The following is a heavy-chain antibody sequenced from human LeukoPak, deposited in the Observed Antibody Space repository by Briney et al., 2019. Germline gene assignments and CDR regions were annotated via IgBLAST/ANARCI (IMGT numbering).Heavy chain of an antibody. Sequence: ASVKVSCKASGYTFTSYYKHWVRQAPGQGLEWMGIINPSGGSTSYAQRFQGRVTMTSDTSTSTVYMELSSLRSEDTAVYYCARVDRYCSSTSCSTFYFDYWGQGTLVTVSS. CDR1: GYTFTSYY. V-gene: IGHV1-46*01. CDR2: INPSGGST. CDR3: ARVDRYCSSTSCSTFYFDY. J-gene: IGHJ4*02. D-gene: IGHD2-2*01.